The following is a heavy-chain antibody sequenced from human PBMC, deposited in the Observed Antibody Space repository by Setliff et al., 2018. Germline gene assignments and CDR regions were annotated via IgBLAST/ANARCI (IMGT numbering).Heavy chain of an antibody. J-gene: IGHJ4*02. Sequence: ASVKVSCKASGGTFRSDGFNWVRQAPGQGLEWMGRVIPVFRTANYAQKFQGRVTISADESTRTAYMELSSLRFEDTALYYCARDTRDKFDTSGYYLSFDSWGQGTLVTVAS. CDR1: GGTFRSDG. CDR2: VIPVFRTA. D-gene: IGHD3-22*01. V-gene: IGHV1-69*13. CDR3: ARDTRDKFDTSGYYLSFDS.